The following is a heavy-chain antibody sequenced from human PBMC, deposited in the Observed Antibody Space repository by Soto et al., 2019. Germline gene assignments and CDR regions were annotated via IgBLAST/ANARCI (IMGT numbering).Heavy chain of an antibody. CDR3: ARYSVTTPFEI. J-gene: IGHJ3*02. Sequence: PSETLSLTCNVSGVSITSHYWSWIPQSPGKGLEWIGYIFYSGTTNYNPSLKTRVTISLDPSKNQLSLKLTSVTAADTAVYSCARYSVTTPFEIWGQGTMVTV. V-gene: IGHV4-59*11. CDR1: GVSITSHY. CDR2: IFYSGTT. D-gene: IGHD4-17*01.